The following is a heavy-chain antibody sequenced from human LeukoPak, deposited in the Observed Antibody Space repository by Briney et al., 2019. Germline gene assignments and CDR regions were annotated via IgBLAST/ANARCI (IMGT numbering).Heavy chain of an antibody. J-gene: IGHJ6*03. D-gene: IGHD6-6*01. Sequence: PSETLSLTCTVSGGSISSYYWSWIRQPPGKGLKWIGYIYYSGSTNYNPSLKSRVTISVDTSKNQFSLKLSSVTAADTAVYYCARNVEYSSSEDYYYYYMDVWGKGTTVTVSS. V-gene: IGHV4-59*01. CDR3: ARNVEYSSSEDYYYYYMDV. CDR2: IYYSGST. CDR1: GGSISSYY.